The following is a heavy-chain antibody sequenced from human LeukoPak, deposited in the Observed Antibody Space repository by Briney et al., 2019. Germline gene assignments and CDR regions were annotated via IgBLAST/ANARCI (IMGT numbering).Heavy chain of an antibody. V-gene: IGHV3-7*01. CDR1: GFTFSISW. CDR3: TRDSQGSGTYSTDH. Sequence: PGGSLRLSCVASGFTFSISWMSWVRQGPGKGPEWVANMNQDGSRKYYVDSVKGRFTISRDSAKNSLFLQMNGLRDEDTAVYYCTRDSQGSGTYSTDHWGQGTLVTVSS. J-gene: IGHJ4*02. CDR2: MNQDGSRK. D-gene: IGHD3-10*01.